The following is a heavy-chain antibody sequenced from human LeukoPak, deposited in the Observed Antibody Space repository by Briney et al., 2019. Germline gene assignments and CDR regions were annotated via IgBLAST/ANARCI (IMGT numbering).Heavy chain of an antibody. CDR1: GYTFTGYY. J-gene: IGHJ4*02. Sequence: ASVKVSCKASGYTFTGYYMHWVRQAPGQGLEWMGWINPNSGGTNYAQKFQGRVTMTRDTSISTAYMELSSLRSEDTAVYYCARWDYDFWSGYGFDCWGQGTLVTVSS. D-gene: IGHD3-3*01. CDR2: INPNSGGT. V-gene: IGHV1-2*02. CDR3: ARWDYDFWSGYGFDC.